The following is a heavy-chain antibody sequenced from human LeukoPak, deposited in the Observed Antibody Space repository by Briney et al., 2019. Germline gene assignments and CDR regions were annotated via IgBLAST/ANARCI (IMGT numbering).Heavy chain of an antibody. CDR1: GGTFSSYA. V-gene: IGHV1-69*04. D-gene: IGHD5-24*01. CDR3: ARERRRREMATNPPRY. CDR2: IIPILGIA. J-gene: IGHJ4*02. Sequence: GASVKVSCKASGGTFSSYAISWVRQAPGQGLEWRGRIIPILGIANYAQKFQGRVTITADKSTSTAYMELSSLRSEDTAVYYCARERRRREMATNPPRYWGQGTLVTVSS.